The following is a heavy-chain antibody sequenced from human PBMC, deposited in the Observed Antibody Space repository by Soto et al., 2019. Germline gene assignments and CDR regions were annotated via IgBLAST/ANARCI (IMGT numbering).Heavy chain of an antibody. CDR2: ISSTSAYI. CDR3: ARNQGDYHESGSSDA. D-gene: IGHD3-10*01. V-gene: IGHV3-21*01. Sequence: GGSLRLSCSASGFTFSAYTMIWVRQAPGKGLEWLASISSTSAYIYYTGSVRGRFIISRDNAKNSLYLQMNSLRDEDTALYYCARNQGDYHESGSSDAWGQGTLVTVS. CDR1: GFTFSAYT. J-gene: IGHJ5*02.